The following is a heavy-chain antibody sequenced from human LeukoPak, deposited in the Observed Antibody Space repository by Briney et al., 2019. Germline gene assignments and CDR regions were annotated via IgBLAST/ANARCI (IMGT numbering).Heavy chain of an antibody. V-gene: IGHV4-39*07. Sequence: PSETLSLTCTVSGGSISSSSYYWGWIRQPPGEGLEWIGSIYYSGSTYYNPSLKSRVTISVDTSKNQFSLKLSSVTAADTAVYYCARDMYYYDSSGYYRAGPWVYWGQGALVTVSS. J-gene: IGHJ4*02. CDR1: GGSISSSSYY. CDR2: IYYSGST. D-gene: IGHD3-22*01. CDR3: ARDMYYYDSSGYYRAGPWVY.